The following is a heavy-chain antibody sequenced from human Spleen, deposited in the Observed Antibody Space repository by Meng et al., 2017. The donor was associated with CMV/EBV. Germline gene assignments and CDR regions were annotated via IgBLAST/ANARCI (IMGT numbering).Heavy chain of an antibody. CDR2: IDHSGTT. Sequence: GSLRLSCGVYGGSFTGFFWNWIRQSPGKGLEWIGEIDHSGTTNYNPSLKSRVTISEDTSKKQFSLRLSSVTAADTAVYYCARGLRYRYYGSGSYLDVWGQGTTVTVSS. CDR1: GGSFTGFF. D-gene: IGHD3-10*01. J-gene: IGHJ6*02. V-gene: IGHV4-34*01. CDR3: ARGLRYRYYGSGSYLDV.